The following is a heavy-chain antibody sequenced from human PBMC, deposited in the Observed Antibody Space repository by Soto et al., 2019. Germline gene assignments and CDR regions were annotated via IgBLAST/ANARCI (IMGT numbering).Heavy chain of an antibody. J-gene: IGHJ6*02. CDR2: VVPILETT. Sequence: QVQLVQSGAEVKKPGSSVNVSCKASGGTFSSYAISWLRQAPGQGPEWMGGVVPILETTIYAQKFLGRMTITADESTNTVLMEVRCLTTEDTAVYYCAKDGGLDGDSWPILYFAMDVWGPGPTVTVSS. CDR1: GGTFSSYA. D-gene: IGHD2-21*02. V-gene: IGHV1-69*01. CDR3: AKDGGLDGDSWPILYFAMDV.